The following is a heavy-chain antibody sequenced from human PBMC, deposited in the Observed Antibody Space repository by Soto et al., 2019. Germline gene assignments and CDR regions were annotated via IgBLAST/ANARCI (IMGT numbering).Heavy chain of an antibody. CDR2: FDPEDGET. CDR1: GYNFTNYD. D-gene: IGHD1-26*01. J-gene: IGHJ4*02. CDR3: ATGSYSYPYYFDY. V-gene: IGHV1-24*01. Sequence: GASVKVSCKASGYNFTNYDINWVRQAPGKGLEWMGGFDPEDGETIYAQKFQGRVTMTEDTSTDTAYMELSSLRSEDTAVYYCATGSYSYPYYFDYWGQGTLVTVSS.